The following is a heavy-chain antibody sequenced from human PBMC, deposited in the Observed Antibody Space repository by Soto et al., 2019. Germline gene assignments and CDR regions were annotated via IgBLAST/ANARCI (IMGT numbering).Heavy chain of an antibody. D-gene: IGHD2-2*01. CDR2: INSSGST. V-gene: IGHV4-39*01. CDR1: GGSISSSSYY. J-gene: IGHJ3*02. Sequence: QLQLQESGPGLVKPSETLSLTCTVSGGSISSSSYYWGGIRQPPGKGLEWIGSINSSGSTYYNPSLKSRVTISVDTSNNQFSLKLSSVTAADTAVYYCARHLYCSSTSCYPLDAFDIWGQGTMVTVSS. CDR3: ARHLYCSSTSCYPLDAFDI.